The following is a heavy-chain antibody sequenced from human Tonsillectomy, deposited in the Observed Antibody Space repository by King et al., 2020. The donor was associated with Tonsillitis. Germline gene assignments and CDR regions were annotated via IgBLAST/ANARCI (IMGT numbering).Heavy chain of an antibody. V-gene: IGHV4-59*08. CDR1: GGSISNFY. CDR3: ARQYQYRVGPFDP. D-gene: IGHD2-2*01. CDR2: IYYSGST. Sequence: VQLQESGPGLVKPSETLSLTCTVSGGSISNFYWSWIRQPPGKGLEWIGYIYYSGSTNYNPTLQSRVTISVDTSKNQFSLKLSPVTAADTAVYYCARQYQYRVGPFDPWGQGTLVTVSS. J-gene: IGHJ5*02.